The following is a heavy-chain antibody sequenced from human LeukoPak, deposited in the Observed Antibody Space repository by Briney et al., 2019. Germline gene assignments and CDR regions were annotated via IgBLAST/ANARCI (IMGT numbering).Heavy chain of an antibody. J-gene: IGHJ4*02. CDR2: INWNSSYI. V-gene: IGHV3-9*01. Sequence: LRLSCAASGFIFDDYAMHWVRQVPGKGLQWVSGINWNSSYIGLADFVKGRVTISRDNAKNSLYLNMNSLRAEDTALYYCAKDTTATGTGNFDYWGQGTLVTVSS. CDR1: GFIFDDYA. CDR3: AKDTTATGTGNFDY. D-gene: IGHD6-13*01.